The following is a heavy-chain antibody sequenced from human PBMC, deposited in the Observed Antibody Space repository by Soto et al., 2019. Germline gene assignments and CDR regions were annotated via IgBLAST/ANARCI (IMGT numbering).Heavy chain of an antibody. CDR2: ISYDGSRQ. CDR3: VSDRGYGHATVPYS. J-gene: IGHJ4*02. CDR1: GFAFSSYG. D-gene: IGHD5-18*01. Sequence: QAQLVESGGGVVQPGRSLRLSCAASGFAFSSYGMHWVRQAPGTGLEWVAVISYDGSRQHYADSVKGRFTISRDNSKNIVLLQMSSLRAEATAVYYCVSDRGYGHATVPYSWGQGTLVSVSS. V-gene: IGHV3-30*03.